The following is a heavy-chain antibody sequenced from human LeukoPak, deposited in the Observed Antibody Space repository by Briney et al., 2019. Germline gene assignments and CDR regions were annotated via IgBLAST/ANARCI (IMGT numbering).Heavy chain of an antibody. Sequence: ASVKVSCKASGYTFTSYDISWVRQAPGQGLEWMGWISAYNGNTNYAQKLQGRVTMTTDTSTSTAYMELRSLRSDDTAVYYCARDLRGIVVVVAARHYFDYWGQGTLVTVSS. CDR3: ARDLRGIVVVVAARHYFDY. CDR2: ISAYNGNT. V-gene: IGHV1-18*01. CDR1: GYTFTSYD. J-gene: IGHJ4*02. D-gene: IGHD2-15*01.